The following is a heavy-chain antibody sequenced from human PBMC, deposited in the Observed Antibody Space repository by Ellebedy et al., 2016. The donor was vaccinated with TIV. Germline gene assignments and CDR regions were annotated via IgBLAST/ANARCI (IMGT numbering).Heavy chain of an antibody. CDR1: GFTFSSYW. V-gene: IGHV3-74*01. D-gene: IGHD2-15*01. Sequence: GESLKISCAASGFTFSSYWMHWVRQAPGKGLVWVSRINSDGSSTSYADSVKGRFTISRDNAKNTLYLQMNSLRAEDTAVYYCARGLDFCNGVSCYSYYFDSWGQGSVVTVSS. J-gene: IGHJ4*02. CDR3: ARGLDFCNGVSCYSYYFDS. CDR2: INSDGSST.